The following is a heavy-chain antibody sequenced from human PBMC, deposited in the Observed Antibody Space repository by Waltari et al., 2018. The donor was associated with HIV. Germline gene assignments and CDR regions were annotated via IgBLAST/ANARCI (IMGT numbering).Heavy chain of an antibody. Sequence: QVQLQESGPGLVKPSETLSLTCTVSGGSISSYYWSWIRQPPGKGLEWIGYIYYSGSTNYNPSLKSRGTISVDTSKNQFSLKLSSVTAADTAVYYCACGYDYVWGSYRRGWFDPWGQGTLVTVSS. CDR3: ACGYDYVWGSYRRGWFDP. CDR1: GGSISSYY. V-gene: IGHV4-59*01. J-gene: IGHJ5*02. D-gene: IGHD3-16*02. CDR2: IYYSGST.